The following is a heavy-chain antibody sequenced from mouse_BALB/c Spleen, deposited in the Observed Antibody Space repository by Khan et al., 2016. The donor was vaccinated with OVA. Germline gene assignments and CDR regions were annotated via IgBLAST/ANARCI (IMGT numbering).Heavy chain of an antibody. CDR1: GYSITSDYA. J-gene: IGHJ4*01. D-gene: IGHD2-3*01. CDR2: INYSGST. Sequence: EVQLQESGPGLVNPSQSLSLTCTVTGYSITSDYAWNWIRQFPENKLEWMGYINYSGSTNYNPALKSRISITRDTSKNQFFLQLNSVTTEDTATYYCARDGSRYNYAMDYWGQGTSVTVSS. V-gene: IGHV3-2*02. CDR3: ARDGSRYNYAMDY.